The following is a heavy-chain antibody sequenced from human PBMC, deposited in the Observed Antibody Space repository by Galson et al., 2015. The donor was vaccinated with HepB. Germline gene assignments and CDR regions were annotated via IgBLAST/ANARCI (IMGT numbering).Heavy chain of an antibody. Sequence: TLSLTCTVSGGSISSGGYYWSWIRQHLGKGLEWIGYIYYSGSTYYNPSLKSRVTISVDTSKNQFSLKLSSVTAADTAVYYCARDRTDYYDSSGYPPDAFDIWGQGTMVTVSS. V-gene: IGHV4-31*03. CDR1: GGSISSGGYY. D-gene: IGHD3-22*01. CDR2: IYYSGST. J-gene: IGHJ3*02. CDR3: ARDRTDYYDSSGYPPDAFDI.